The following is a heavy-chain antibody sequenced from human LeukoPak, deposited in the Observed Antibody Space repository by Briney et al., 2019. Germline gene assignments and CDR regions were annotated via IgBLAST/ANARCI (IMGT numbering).Heavy chain of an antibody. J-gene: IGHJ6*02. V-gene: IGHV1-8*01. CDR1: GYTFTSYD. Sequence: GASVKVSCKASGYTFTSYDINWVRQATGQGLEWMGWMNPNSGNTGYAQKFQGRVTMTRNTSISTAYMELSSLRSEDAAVYYCARGTQFGYYYGMDVWGQGTTVTVSS. D-gene: IGHD3-10*01. CDR3: ARGTQFGYYYGMDV. CDR2: MNPNSGNT.